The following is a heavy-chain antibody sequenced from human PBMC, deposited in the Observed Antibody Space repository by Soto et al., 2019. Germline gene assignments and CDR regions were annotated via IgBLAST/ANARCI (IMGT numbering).Heavy chain of an antibody. CDR2: IYWDDDK. D-gene: IGHD3-10*01. Sequence: QITLKESGPTLVKPTQTLTLTCTFSGFSLSTSGVGVGWIRQPPGKALEWLALIYWDDDKRYSPSLKSRLTNTKDTAKNQVVLTMTNMDPVDTATYYCAHRGYYYGSGHFDYWGQGTLVTVSS. CDR3: AHRGYYYGSGHFDY. CDR1: GFSLSTSGVG. V-gene: IGHV2-5*02. J-gene: IGHJ4*02.